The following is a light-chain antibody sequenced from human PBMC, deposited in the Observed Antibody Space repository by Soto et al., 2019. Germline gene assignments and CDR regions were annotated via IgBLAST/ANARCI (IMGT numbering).Light chain of an antibody. CDR2: GAS. J-gene: IGKJ1*01. V-gene: IGKV3-15*01. CDR3: QQYNNWPQT. CDR1: QSVSSN. Sequence: ERVMMPSPATLSMSPGERATLSCRASQSVSSNLAWYQQKPGQAPRLLIYGASTRATGIPARFSGSGSGTEFTLTISSLQSEDFAVYYCQQYNNWPQTFGQGTKVDIK.